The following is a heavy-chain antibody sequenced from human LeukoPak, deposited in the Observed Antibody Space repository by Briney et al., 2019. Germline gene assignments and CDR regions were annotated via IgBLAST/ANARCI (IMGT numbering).Heavy chain of an antibody. CDR2: IYYSGST. J-gene: IGHJ6*02. CDR3: ARRYYDTADYGMDV. D-gene: IGHD3-9*01. V-gene: IGHV4-39*01. Sequence: SETLSLTCTVSGGSISSSSYYWGWIRQPPGKGLECIVSIYYSGSTYYNPSLKSRVTISVDTSKNQFSLKMRSVTAADPAVYYCARRYYDTADYGMDVWGQGTTVTVSS. CDR1: GGSISSSSYY.